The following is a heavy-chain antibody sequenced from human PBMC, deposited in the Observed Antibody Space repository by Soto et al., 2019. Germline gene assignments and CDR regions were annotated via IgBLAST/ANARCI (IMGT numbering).Heavy chain of an antibody. J-gene: IGHJ4*02. V-gene: IGHV3-23*01. CDR1: GFTFSSYA. CDR3: ARDNGNYGSGSFAH. CDR2: LSGTGDSA. Sequence: EVQLLESGGGLVQPGGSLRLSCAASGFTFSSYALSWVRQAPGKGLEWGSALSGTGDSADYANSVKGRFTISSDDSKTTLYLVMSSLRVEDTAIYYCARDNGNYGSGSFAHWGQGTLVTVSS. D-gene: IGHD3-10*01.